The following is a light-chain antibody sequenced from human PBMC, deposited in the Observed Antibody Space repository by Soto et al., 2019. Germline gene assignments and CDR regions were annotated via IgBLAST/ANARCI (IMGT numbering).Light chain of an antibody. J-gene: IGKJ1*01. CDR1: QSISSW. V-gene: IGKV1-5*01. Sequence: DIQMTQSPSTLSASVGDRVTITCRASQSISSWLAWYQKKQGKAPKLLIYDASSLESGVPSRLRGSGYGTELTITISSMQTDDFETYYCQQYNSYSWTFGQGTKVDIK. CDR2: DAS. CDR3: QQYNSYSWT.